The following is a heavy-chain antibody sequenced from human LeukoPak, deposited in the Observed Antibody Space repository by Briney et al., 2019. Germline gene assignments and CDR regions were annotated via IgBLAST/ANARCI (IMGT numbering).Heavy chain of an antibody. J-gene: IGHJ4*02. CDR1: GGSISSYY. CDR3: ARGRYNDYGFDY. D-gene: IGHD4-17*01. Sequence: SETLSLTCTVSGGSISSYYWSWIRQPPGEELEWIGYLYYSGSTNYNPSFKSRVTMSVDTSKNQISLKLNSMTAADTAVYFCARGRYNDYGFDYWGQGTLATVSS. V-gene: IGHV4-59*01. CDR2: LYYSGST.